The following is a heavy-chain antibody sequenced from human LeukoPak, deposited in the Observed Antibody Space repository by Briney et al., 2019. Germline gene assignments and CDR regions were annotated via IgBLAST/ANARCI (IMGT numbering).Heavy chain of an antibody. Sequence: GGSLRLSCAASGFTFSSYEMNWVRQAPGKGLEWVSYISSSGSTIYYADSVKGRFTISRDNAKNSLYLQMNSLRAEDTAVYYCARSQNVFEAAFDIWGQGTMVTVSS. CDR3: ARSQNVFEAAFDI. CDR1: GFTFSSYE. CDR2: ISSSGSTI. D-gene: IGHD2-21*01. V-gene: IGHV3-48*03. J-gene: IGHJ3*02.